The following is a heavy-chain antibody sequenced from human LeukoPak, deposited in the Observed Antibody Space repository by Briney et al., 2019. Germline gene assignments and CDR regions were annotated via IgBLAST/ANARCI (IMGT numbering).Heavy chain of an antibody. Sequence: ASVKVSCKPSGYTFTGYYIHWVRQAPGQGLEWMGWINPSSGGTNYPQNFQGRVTMTRDTSISTAYMELSRLRSDDTAVYYCARARLLLSAFDIWGQGTMVTVSS. CDR1: GYTFTGYY. V-gene: IGHV1-2*02. CDR3: ARARLLLSAFDI. CDR2: INPSSGGT. J-gene: IGHJ3*02. D-gene: IGHD2-2*01.